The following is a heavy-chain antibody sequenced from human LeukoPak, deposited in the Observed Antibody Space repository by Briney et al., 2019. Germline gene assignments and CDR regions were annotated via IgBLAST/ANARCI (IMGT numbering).Heavy chain of an antibody. CDR1: GYTFTCYY. Sequence: GASVKVSCKASGYTFTCYYMHWVRQAPGQGLEWMGWINPNSGGTNYAQKFQGRVTMTRDTSISTAYMELSRLRSDDTAVYYCARVATVTSRWFDPWGQGTLVTVSS. CDR2: INPNSGGT. V-gene: IGHV1-2*02. J-gene: IGHJ5*02. D-gene: IGHD4-17*01. CDR3: ARVATVTSRWFDP.